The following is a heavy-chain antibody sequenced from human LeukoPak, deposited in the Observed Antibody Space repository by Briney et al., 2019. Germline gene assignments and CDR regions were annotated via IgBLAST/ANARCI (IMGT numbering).Heavy chain of an antibody. CDR1: GSTFRSHG. CDR3: ARSNTVTSNYYYGLDV. J-gene: IGHJ6*02. D-gene: IGHD4-11*01. CDR2: IWYDGSKK. Sequence: GRSLRLSCAASGSTFRSHGMQWVRQAPGEGLEWVAVIWYDGSKKYYADSVKGRFTISRDNSKNTLDLLMSSLRAEDTAEYYCARSNTVTSNYYYGLDVWGQGTTVTVSS. V-gene: IGHV3-33*01.